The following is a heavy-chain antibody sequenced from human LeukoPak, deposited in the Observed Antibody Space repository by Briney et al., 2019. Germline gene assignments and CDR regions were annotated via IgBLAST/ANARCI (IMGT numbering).Heavy chain of an antibody. Sequence: GGSLRLSCAASGFTFSSYEMNWVRQAPGKGLERVSYISSSGSTIYYADSVKGRFTISRDNAKNSLYLQMNSLRAEDTAVYYCARDGTGTIYYGMDVWGQGTTVTVSS. CDR3: ARDGTGTIYYGMDV. CDR1: GFTFSSYE. D-gene: IGHD1-7*01. V-gene: IGHV3-48*03. J-gene: IGHJ6*02. CDR2: ISSSGSTI.